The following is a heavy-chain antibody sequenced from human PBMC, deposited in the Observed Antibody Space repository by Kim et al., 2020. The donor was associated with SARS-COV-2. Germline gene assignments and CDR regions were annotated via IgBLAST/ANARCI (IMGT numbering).Heavy chain of an antibody. CDR3: STQRDSDDF. V-gene: IGHV3-23*01. CDR2: ISGSGKNT. Sequence: GGSLRLCCAASGFTFSNYAMSWVRQAPGKGLEWVSAISGSGKNTYYADSVRGRYFISRDNSKNTVCLQMNSLRADDTALYYCSTQRDSDDFWGRGTLVTV. CDR1: GFTFSNYA. J-gene: IGHJ4*02. D-gene: IGHD2-2*01.